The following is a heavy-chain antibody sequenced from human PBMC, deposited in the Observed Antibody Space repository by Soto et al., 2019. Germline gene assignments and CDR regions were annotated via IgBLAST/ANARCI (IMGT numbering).Heavy chain of an antibody. D-gene: IGHD2-21*02. CDR3: AKGLAYCGGDCYSHFDL. CDR2: ISYDGSNK. CDR1: GVTFSSYG. Sequence: GGSLRLSCAASGVTFSSYGMHWVRQAPGKGLEWVAVISYDGSNKYYADSVKGRFTISRDNSKNTLYLQMNSLRAEDTAVYYCAKGLAYCGGDCYSHFDLWGRGTLVTVSS. V-gene: IGHV3-30*18. J-gene: IGHJ2*01.